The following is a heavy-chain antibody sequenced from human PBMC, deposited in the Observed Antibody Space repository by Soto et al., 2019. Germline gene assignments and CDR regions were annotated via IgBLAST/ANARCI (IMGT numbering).Heavy chain of an antibody. V-gene: IGHV3-30*18. J-gene: IGHJ5*02. Sequence: QVQLVESGGGVVQPGRSLRLSCAASGFTFSSYGMHWVRQAPGKGLEWVAVISWDGSSKYYADSVKGRFTIARDNSKNTLCRQMDSPVAEDTAVYYCGKDRRIASAGTEGFAPLGEGTKITVSS. CDR2: ISWDGSSK. D-gene: IGHD6-13*01. CDR3: GKDRRIASAGTEGFAP. CDR1: GFTFSSYG.